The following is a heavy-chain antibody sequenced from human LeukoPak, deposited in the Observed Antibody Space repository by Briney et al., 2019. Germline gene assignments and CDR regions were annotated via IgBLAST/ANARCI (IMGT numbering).Heavy chain of an antibody. V-gene: IGHV4-61*02. CDR2: IYTSGST. Sequence: SSQTLSLTCTVSGGSISSGSYYWSWIRQPAGKGLEWIGRIYTSGSTNYNPSLKSRVTISVDTSKNQFSLKLSSVTAADTAVYYCASSITIFGVGSAFDIWGQGTMVTVSS. CDR1: GGSISSGSYY. CDR3: ASSITIFGVGSAFDI. D-gene: IGHD3-3*01. J-gene: IGHJ3*02.